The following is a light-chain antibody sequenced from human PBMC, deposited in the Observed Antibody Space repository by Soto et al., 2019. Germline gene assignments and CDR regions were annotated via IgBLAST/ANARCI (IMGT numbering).Light chain of an antibody. J-gene: IGLJ2*01. CDR3: ASWDDSLNGRV. V-gene: IGLV1-44*01. CDR2: NND. Sequence: QSVLTQPPSASGTPGERVTISCSGSNSNVGSHSVNWYHQLPGTAPKLLIYNNDQRPSGVPDRFSGSKSGTSASLAISGLQSEDEADYYCASWDDSLNGRVFGGGTKVTVL. CDR1: NSNVGSHS.